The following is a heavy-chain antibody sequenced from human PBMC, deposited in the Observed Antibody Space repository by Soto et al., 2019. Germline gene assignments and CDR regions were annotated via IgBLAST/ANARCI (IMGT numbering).Heavy chain of an antibody. J-gene: IGHJ6*02. CDR2: IIPILGIA. Sequence: QVQLVQSGAEVKKPGSSVKVSCKASGGTFSSYTISWVRQAPGQGLEWMGRIIPILGIANYAQKFQGRVXIXAXXSTSTAYMELSSLRSEDTAVYYCSNYGAYVYGMDVWGQGTTVTVSS. V-gene: IGHV1-69*02. CDR1: GGTFSSYT. D-gene: IGHD4-17*01. CDR3: SNYGAYVYGMDV.